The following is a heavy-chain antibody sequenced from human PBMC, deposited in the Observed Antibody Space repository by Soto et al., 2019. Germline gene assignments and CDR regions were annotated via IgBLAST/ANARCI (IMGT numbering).Heavy chain of an antibody. CDR3: ARAAAGTYESDY. CDR2: ISSSSSYI. J-gene: IGHJ4*02. V-gene: IGHV3-21*01. D-gene: IGHD6-13*01. Sequence: GGSLRLSCAASGFTFSSYSMNWVRQAPGKGLEWVSSISSSSSYIYYADSVKGRFTISRDNAKNSLYLQMNSLRAEDTAVYYCARAAAGTYESDYWGQGTLVTVSS. CDR1: GFTFSSYS.